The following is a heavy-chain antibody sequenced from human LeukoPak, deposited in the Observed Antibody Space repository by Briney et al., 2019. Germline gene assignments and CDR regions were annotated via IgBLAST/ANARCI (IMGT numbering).Heavy chain of an antibody. CDR1: GGSFSGYY. CDR3: ARGYGGYGGNPRFRY. CDR2: INHSGST. V-gene: IGHV4-34*01. Sequence: SETLSLTCAVYGGSFSGYYWSWIRQPPGKGLEWIGEINHSGSTNYNPSLKSRVTISVDTSKNQFSLKLSSVTAADTAVYYCARGYGGYGGNPRFRYWGRGTLVTVSS. J-gene: IGHJ4*02. D-gene: IGHD4-23*01.